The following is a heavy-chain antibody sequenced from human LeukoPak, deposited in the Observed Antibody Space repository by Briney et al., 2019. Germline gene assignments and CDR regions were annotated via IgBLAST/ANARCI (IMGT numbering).Heavy chain of an antibody. CDR2: IYHSGST. J-gene: IGHJ4*02. Sequence: SETLSLTCTVSGYSISSGYYWGWIRQPPGKGLEWIGSIYHSGSTYYNPSLKSRVTISVDTSKNQFSLKLSSVTAADTAVYYCARDARFMVRGVIGLWGQGTLVTVSS. V-gene: IGHV4-38-2*02. D-gene: IGHD3-10*01. CDR1: GYSISSGYY. CDR3: ARDARFMVRGVIGL.